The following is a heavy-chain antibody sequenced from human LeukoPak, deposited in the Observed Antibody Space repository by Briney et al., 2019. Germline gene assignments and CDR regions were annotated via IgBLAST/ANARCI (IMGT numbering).Heavy chain of an antibody. Sequence: SETLSLTCTVSGGSISSYYRSWIRQPAGKGLEWIGRIYTSGSTNYNPSLKSRVTMSVDTSKNQFSLKLSSVTAADTAVYYCARGEGYCSGGSRYNWFDPWGQGTLVTVSS. V-gene: IGHV4-4*07. CDR2: IYTSGST. CDR1: GGSISSYY. CDR3: ARGEGYCSGGSRYNWFDP. D-gene: IGHD2-15*01. J-gene: IGHJ5*02.